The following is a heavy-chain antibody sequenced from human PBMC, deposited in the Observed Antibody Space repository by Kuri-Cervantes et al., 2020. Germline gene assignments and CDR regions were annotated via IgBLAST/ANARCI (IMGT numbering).Heavy chain of an antibody. J-gene: IGHJ4*02. V-gene: IGHV3-48*01. CDR2: ISSSSSTI. Sequence: ETLSLTCTVSGGSISSYYWSWIRQPPGKGLEWVSYISSSSSTIYYADSVKGRFTISRDNAKNTLYLQLNGLSAEDTAVYYCARGEGRLCGGSCYTPFDYWGQGTLVTVSS. D-gene: IGHD2-15*01. CDR3: ARGEGRLCGGSCYTPFDY. CDR1: GGSISSYY.